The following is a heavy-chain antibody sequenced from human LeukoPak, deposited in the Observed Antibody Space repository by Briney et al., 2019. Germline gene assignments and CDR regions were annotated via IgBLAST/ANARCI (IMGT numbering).Heavy chain of an antibody. D-gene: IGHD2-2*01. CDR3: ASPSVVPAAIYAFDI. J-gene: IGHJ3*02. CDR1: GYSFTSYW. Sequence: GESLKISCKGSGYSFTSYWIGWVRQMPGKGLEWMGIIYPGDSDTRYSPSFQGQVTISADKSISTAYLQWSSLEASDTAMYYCASPSVVPAAIYAFDIWGQGTMVTVSS. CDR2: IYPGDSDT. V-gene: IGHV5-51*01.